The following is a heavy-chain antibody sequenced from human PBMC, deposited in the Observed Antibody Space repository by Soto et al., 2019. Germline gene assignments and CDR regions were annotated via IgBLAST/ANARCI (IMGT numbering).Heavy chain of an antibody. CDR1: RWSHQDCA. Sequence: PGRWRRCPCAPGRWSHQDCAMRWVRQAPGYGLEWVSGISWNSGSIGYADSVKGRFTISKDTAKNSLYLQMNSLRAEDTASYYCAKDISPAMPYGMEVWGQGTTVTVSS. V-gene: IGHV3-9*01. CDR2: ISWNSGSI. J-gene: IGHJ6*02. D-gene: IGHD2-2*01. CDR3: AKDISPAMPYGMEV.